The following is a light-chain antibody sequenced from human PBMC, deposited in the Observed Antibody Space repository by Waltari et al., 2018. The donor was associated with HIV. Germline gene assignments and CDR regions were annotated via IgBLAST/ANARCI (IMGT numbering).Light chain of an antibody. CDR3: QQYGDSPRT. V-gene: IGKV3-20*01. CDR2: DAS. CDR1: QSVGNS. Sequence: DIVLTQSPGTLSLSQGERATLSCRTSQSVGNSLAWYQQKPGQAPTLLIYDASTRATDIPDRFSGSGSGTTFSLTITRLEPEDFAVYYCQQYGDSPRTFGQGTNLEIK. J-gene: IGKJ2*01.